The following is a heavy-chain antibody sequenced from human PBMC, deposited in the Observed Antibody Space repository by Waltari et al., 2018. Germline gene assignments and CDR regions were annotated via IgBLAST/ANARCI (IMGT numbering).Heavy chain of an antibody. CDR2: SHRSGRT. CDR3: ARDRGRGLYLDS. J-gene: IGHJ4*02. Sequence: QLQLQASGPGLVTPSVTLSLTCTVLVDSPSSNNWWSWVRQPPEKGLEWIGQSHRSGRTNYNPSLESRVSISLDTANKQLSLKVTSTTAADTAVYYCARDRGRGLYLDSWGQGILVTVSP. V-gene: IGHV4-4*02. CDR1: VDSPSSNNW. D-gene: IGHD2-15*01.